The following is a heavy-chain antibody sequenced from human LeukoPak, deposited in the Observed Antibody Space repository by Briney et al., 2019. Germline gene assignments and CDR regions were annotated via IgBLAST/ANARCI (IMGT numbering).Heavy chain of an antibody. CDR2: IGQDGSEK. V-gene: IGHV3-7*01. J-gene: IGHJ2*01. CDR1: GFSFSKYW. Sequence: QPGGSLRLSCLASGFSFSKYWMTWARQSPGKGLEWLANIGQDGSEKKYVDSVKGRFTISRDNAKNSLYLQMNRLRVEDTAVYYCATPKQEGKGRWYHDLWGRGTMVTVSP. CDR3: ATPKQEGKGRWYHDL. D-gene: IGHD1-26*01.